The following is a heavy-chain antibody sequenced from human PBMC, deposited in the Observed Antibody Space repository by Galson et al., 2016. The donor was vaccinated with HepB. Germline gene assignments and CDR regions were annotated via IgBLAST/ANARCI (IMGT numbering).Heavy chain of an antibody. J-gene: IGHJ6*01. CDR2: IYHTGSA. V-gene: IGHV4-30-2*01. CDR1: NGSVTSVGYS. CDR3: ARGRGLHQGPIGLPPGTLLQEHL. D-gene: IGHD5-12*01. Sequence: TLSLTCTVSNGSVTSVGYSWNWIRQPPGKALEWIGYIYHTGSASYNPSLKSRVTISVDRSKNQFSLSLSSTTAADTADYYCARGRGLHQGPIGLPPGTLLQEHLWG.